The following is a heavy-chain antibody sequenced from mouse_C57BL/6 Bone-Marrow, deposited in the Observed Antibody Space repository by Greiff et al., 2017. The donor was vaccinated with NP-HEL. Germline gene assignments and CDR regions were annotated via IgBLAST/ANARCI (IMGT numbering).Heavy chain of an antibody. CDR2: IDPENGDT. V-gene: IGHV14-4*01. J-gene: IGHJ2*01. Sequence: VQLQQSGAELVRPGASVKLSCTASGFNIKDDYMHWVKQRPEQGLEWIGWIDPENGDTEYASKFQGKATITADTSSNPAYLQLSSLTSEDTAVYYCTRYYYGSSLQNFDYWGQGTTLTVSS. D-gene: IGHD1-1*01. CDR1: GFNIKDDY. CDR3: TRYYYGSSLQNFDY.